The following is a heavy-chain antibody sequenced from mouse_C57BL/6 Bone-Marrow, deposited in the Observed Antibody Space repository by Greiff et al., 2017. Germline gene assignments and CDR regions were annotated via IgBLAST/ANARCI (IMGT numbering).Heavy chain of an antibody. V-gene: IGHV1-50*01. CDR1: GYTFTSYW. Sequence: VQLQQPGAELVKPGASVKLSCKASGYTFTSYWMQWVKQRPGQGLEWIGEIDPSDSYTNYNQKFKGKATLTVDPSSSTAYMQLSSLTSEDSAVYYCARSGGFAYWGQGTLVTVSA. CDR3: ARSGGFAY. J-gene: IGHJ3*01. CDR2: IDPSDSYT.